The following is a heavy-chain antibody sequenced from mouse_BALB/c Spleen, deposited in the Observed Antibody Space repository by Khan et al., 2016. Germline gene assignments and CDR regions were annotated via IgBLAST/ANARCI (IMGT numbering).Heavy chain of an antibody. CDR2: IFPGDGST. CDR1: GYTFTSYD. D-gene: IGHD1-1*01. Sequence: QVQLQQSGAELVKPGASVKLSCKASGYTFTSYDINWVRQRPEQGLEWIGWIFPGDGSTKYNEKFKGKATLTTDKSSSTAYMQLSRLTSEDSAVYFSERLCGSTYWYFDVWGAGTTVTVSS. J-gene: IGHJ1*01. CDR3: ERLCGSTYWYFDV. V-gene: IGHV1-85*01.